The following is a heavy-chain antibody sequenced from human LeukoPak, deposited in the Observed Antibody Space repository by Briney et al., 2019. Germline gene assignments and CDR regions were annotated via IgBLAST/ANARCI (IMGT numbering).Heavy chain of an antibody. V-gene: IGHV1-46*01. CDR1: GYTFTSYY. CDR3: ARDQSLRFLEWLRGPVGWFDP. CDR2: INPSGGST. J-gene: IGHJ5*02. Sequence: GASVKVSCKASGYTFTSYYMHWVRQAPGQGLEWMGIINPSGGSTSYAQKFQGRVTMTRDTSTSTVYMELRSLRSDDTAVYYCARDQSLRFLEWLRGPVGWFDPWGQGTLVTVSS. D-gene: IGHD3-3*01.